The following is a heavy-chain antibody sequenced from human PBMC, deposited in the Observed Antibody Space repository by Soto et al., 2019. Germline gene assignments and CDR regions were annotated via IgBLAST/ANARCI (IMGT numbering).Heavy chain of an antibody. V-gene: IGHV4-31*03. Sequence: SETLSLTCTVSGGSISSGGYYWSWIRQHPGKGLEWIGYIYYSGSTYYNPSLKSRVTISVDTSKNQFSLKLSSVTAADTAVYYCARMRGPEYYDILTGFDYWGQGTLVTVSS. CDR2: IYYSGST. D-gene: IGHD3-9*01. CDR3: ARMRGPEYYDILTGFDY. J-gene: IGHJ4*02. CDR1: GGSISSGGYY.